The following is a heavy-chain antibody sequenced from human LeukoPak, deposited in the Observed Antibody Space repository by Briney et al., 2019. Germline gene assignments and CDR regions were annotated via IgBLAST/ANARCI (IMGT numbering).Heavy chain of an antibody. CDR1: GFTFTRYA. CDR2: MSGSGGST. Sequence: GGSLRLSCAASGFTFTRYAMSWVRQAPGKGLEWVSAMSGSGGSTYYADSVKGRFTISRDNSKNTLYLQMNSLRAEDAAVYYCAKDVDPYYYDGDSRGYYRFDYWGQGTLVTVSS. V-gene: IGHV3-23*01. J-gene: IGHJ4*02. CDR3: AKDVDPYYYDGDSRGYYRFDY. D-gene: IGHD3-22*01.